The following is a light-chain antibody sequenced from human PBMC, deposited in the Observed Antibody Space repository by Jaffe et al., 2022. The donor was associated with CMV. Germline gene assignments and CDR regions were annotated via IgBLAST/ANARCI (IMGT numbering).Light chain of an antibody. CDR3: QQYNTYPST. Sequence: DIQMTQSPSTLSASVGDRVSITCRASQSISSNLAWYQQTPGKAPKLLIYKASNLETGVPSRFTGGGSGTEFTLTITSLQPGDFATYYCQQYNTYPSTFGQGTKLDIK. CDR2: KAS. CDR1: QSISSN. J-gene: IGKJ2*01. V-gene: IGKV1-5*03.